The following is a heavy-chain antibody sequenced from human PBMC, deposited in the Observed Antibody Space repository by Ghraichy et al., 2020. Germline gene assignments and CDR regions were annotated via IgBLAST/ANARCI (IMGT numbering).Heavy chain of an antibody. CDR1: GGSLSGYS. CDR2: INHSGST. D-gene: IGHD1-26*01. V-gene: IGHV4-34*01. CDR3: ASLRYSGSYYNY. Sequence: SETLSLTCAVYGGSLSGYSWSWIRQPPGKGLEWIGEINHSGSTNYHPSLKSRVTISVDTSKNQLSLKLTSVTAADTAFYYCASLRYSGSYYNYWGQGTLVTVSS. J-gene: IGHJ4*02.